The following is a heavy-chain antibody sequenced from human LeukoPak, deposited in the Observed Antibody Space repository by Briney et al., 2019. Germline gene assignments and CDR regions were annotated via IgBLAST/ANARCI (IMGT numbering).Heavy chain of an antibody. CDR2: LYSDGNT. CDR1: GFTVITND. V-gene: IGHV3-53*01. CDR3: ARGVEPLAANTLAY. Sequence: GGSLRLSCAASGFTVITNDMTWVRQAPGKGLEWVSVLYSDGNTKYADSVQGRFTISRDNSKNTLYLEMNSLSPDDTAVYNCARGVEPLAANTLAYWGQGTLVTVSS. J-gene: IGHJ4*02. D-gene: IGHD1-14*01.